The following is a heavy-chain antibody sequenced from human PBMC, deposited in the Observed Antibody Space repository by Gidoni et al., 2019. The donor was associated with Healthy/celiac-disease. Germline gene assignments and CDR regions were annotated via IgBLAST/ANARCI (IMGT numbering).Heavy chain of an antibody. CDR3: ANPGPISRSGWWYDY. V-gene: IGHV3-23*01. J-gene: IGHJ4*02. CDR2: ISGGGGST. CDR1: GCTFSSYA. Sequence: EVQLLESGGGLVQPGGSLRLFCAASGCTFSSYAMSWVRQAPGKGLEWVSAISGGGGSTYYADSVKGRFTISRDNSKNTLYLQMNSLRAEDTAVYYCANPGPISRSGWWYDYWGQGTLVTVSS. D-gene: IGHD6-19*01.